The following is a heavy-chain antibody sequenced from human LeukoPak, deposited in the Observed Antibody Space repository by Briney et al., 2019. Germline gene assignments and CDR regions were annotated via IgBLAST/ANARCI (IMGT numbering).Heavy chain of an antibody. CDR1: GYTFTDYF. V-gene: IGHV1-2*02. D-gene: IGHD6-13*01. CDR3: ARGGQQLVHDYYYYYMDV. J-gene: IGHJ6*03. CDR2: INPNSGGT. Sequence: ASVKVSCKASGYTFTDYFLHWVRQAPGQGLEWMGWINPNSGGTKYAQKFQGRVTMTRDTSISTAYMELSRLRSDDTAVYYCARGGQQLVHDYYYYYMDVWGKGTTVTISS.